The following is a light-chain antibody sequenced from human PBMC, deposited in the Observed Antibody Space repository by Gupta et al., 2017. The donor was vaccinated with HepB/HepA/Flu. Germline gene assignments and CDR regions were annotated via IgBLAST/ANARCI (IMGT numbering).Light chain of an antibody. V-gene: IGKV2-28*01. CDR1: QSLLHSNGYNY. CDR3: MQALQTPYT. Sequence: DIVMTQSPLSLPVTPGAPASISCRSSQSLLHSNGYNYLDWYLQKPGQSPQLLIYLGSNRASGVPDRFSGSGSGTDFTLKISRVEAEDVGVYYCMQALQTPYTFSQGTKLEIK. CDR2: LGS. J-gene: IGKJ2*01.